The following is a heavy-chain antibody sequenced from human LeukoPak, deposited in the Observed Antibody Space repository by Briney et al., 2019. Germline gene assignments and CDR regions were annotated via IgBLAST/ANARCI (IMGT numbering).Heavy chain of an antibody. D-gene: IGHD1-26*01. Sequence: SETLSLNCTVSGGSISSYYWSWIQQPPGKGLESIGYIYYSGSTNYNPSLKSRVTISVDTSKNQFSLKLSSVTAADTAVYYCARGPSGSYANYYYGMDVWGQGTTVTVSS. J-gene: IGHJ6*02. CDR2: IYYSGST. CDR1: GGSISSYY. CDR3: ARGPSGSYANYYYGMDV. V-gene: IGHV4-59*08.